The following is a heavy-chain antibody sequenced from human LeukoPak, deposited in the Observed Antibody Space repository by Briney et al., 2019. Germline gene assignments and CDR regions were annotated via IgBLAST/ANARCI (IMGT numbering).Heavy chain of an antibody. CDR1: GFTFSSYS. Sequence: GGSLRLSCAASGFTFSSYSMNWVRQAPGKGLEWVSSISSSGSYIYYADSVKGRFTISRDNAKNSLYLQMNSLRAEDTAVYYCTRPRRYGDYGPWGQGTLVTVSS. CDR2: ISSSGSYI. D-gene: IGHD4-17*01. CDR3: TRPRRYGDYGP. J-gene: IGHJ4*02. V-gene: IGHV3-21*04.